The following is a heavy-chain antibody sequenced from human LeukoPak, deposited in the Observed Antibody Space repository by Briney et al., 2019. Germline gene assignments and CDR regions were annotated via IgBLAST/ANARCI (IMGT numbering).Heavy chain of an antibody. J-gene: IGHJ3*02. V-gene: IGHV3-30*04. CDR3: ARACITMTWQAGAFDI. CDR1: GFTFSSYA. CDR2: ISYDGSNK. Sequence: GRSLRLSCAASGFTFSSYAMHWVRQAPGKGLEWVAVISYDGSNKYYADSVKGRFTISRDNSKNTLYLQMNSLRAEDTAVYYCARACITMTWQAGAFDIWGQGTMVTVSS. D-gene: IGHD3-22*01.